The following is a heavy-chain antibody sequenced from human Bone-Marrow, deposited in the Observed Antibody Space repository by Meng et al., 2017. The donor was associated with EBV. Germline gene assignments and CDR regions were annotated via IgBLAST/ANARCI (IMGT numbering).Heavy chain of an antibody. CDR3: AKGQRYCSGGSCSVAFDY. J-gene: IGHJ4*02. CDR2: ISGSGGST. V-gene: IGHV3-23*04. CDR1: GFTFSSYA. Sequence: EVELVESGGGWVQPGGSLRLSGAVSGFTFSSYAMSWVRQAPGKGLEWVSAISGSGGSTYYADSVKGRFTISRDNSKNTLYLQMNSLRAEDTAVYYCAKGQRYCSGGSCSVAFDYWGQGTLVTVS. D-gene: IGHD2-15*01.